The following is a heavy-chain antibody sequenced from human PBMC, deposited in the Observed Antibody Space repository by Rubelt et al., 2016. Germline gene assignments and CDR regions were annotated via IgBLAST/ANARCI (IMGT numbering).Heavy chain of an antibody. J-gene: IGHJ6*02. V-gene: IGHV3-23*04. Sequence: DGELVESGGGVVQPGRSLRLSCAASGFTFSSYAMSWVRQAPGKGLEWVSAISGSGGSTYYADSVKGRFTISRDNSKNTLSLQMNSLRAEDTAVYYCATGGWDTPYGMDVWGQGTTVTVSS. CDR3: ATGGWDTPYGMDV. CDR1: GFTFSSYA. D-gene: IGHD3-16*01. CDR2: ISGSGGST.